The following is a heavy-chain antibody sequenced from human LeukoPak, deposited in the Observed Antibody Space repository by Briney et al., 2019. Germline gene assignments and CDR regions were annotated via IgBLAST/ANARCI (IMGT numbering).Heavy chain of an antibody. V-gene: IGHV4-59*01. CDR3: ARARYYYDNSVYPAVRFDF. CDR2: IFYNGST. J-gene: IGHJ4*02. D-gene: IGHD3-22*01. CDR1: AGSISSYY. Sequence: SETLSLTCTVSAGSISSYYWSWLRQPPGKELEWIGYIFYNGSTNYSPSLKSRVTISVDTSRNQFSLKLTSVTAADTAVYYCARARYYYDNSVYPAVRFDFWGQGILVTVS.